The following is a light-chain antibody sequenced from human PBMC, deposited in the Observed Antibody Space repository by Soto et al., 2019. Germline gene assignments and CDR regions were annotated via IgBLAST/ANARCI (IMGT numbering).Light chain of an antibody. CDR3: CSYAGSDTMI. CDR1: SSDVGGYNY. J-gene: IGLJ2*01. Sequence: QAVLTQPASVSGSPGQSITISCTGTSSDVGGYNYVSWYQQHPGKAPKLMIYEVSNRPSGVSNRFSGSKSGNTASLTISGLLAEDEAHYYCCSYAGSDTMIFGGGTKLTVL. CDR2: EVS. V-gene: IGLV2-14*01.